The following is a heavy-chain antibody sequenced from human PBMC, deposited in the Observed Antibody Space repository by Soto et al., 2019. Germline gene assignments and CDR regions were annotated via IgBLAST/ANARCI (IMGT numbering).Heavy chain of an antibody. CDR3: ARSMATLGGSWFDP. Sequence: QVQLVQSGAEVKKPGASVKVSCKASGYTFTSYGISWVRQAPGQGLEWMGWISSYNGDTNYAQNLQGRVTMTTDTSTSTADMELRSLGADDTAVYYCARSMATLGGSWFDPWGQGTLVTVSS. CDR1: GYTFTSYG. J-gene: IGHJ5*02. D-gene: IGHD5-12*01. V-gene: IGHV1-18*04. CDR2: ISSYNGDT.